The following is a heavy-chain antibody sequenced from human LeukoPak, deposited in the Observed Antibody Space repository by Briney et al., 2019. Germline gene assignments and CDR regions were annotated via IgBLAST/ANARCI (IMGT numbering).Heavy chain of an antibody. J-gene: IGHJ3*02. D-gene: IGHD1-26*01. CDR2: ISYDGSNK. CDR3: AKSIVGATAVVDAFDI. CDR1: GFTFSSYG. Sequence: GGSLRLSCAASGFTFSSYGMHWVRQAPGKGLEWVAVISYDGSNKYYADSVKDRFTISRDNSKNTLYLQMNSLRAEDTAVYYCAKSIVGATAVVDAFDIWGQGTMVTVSS. V-gene: IGHV3-30*18.